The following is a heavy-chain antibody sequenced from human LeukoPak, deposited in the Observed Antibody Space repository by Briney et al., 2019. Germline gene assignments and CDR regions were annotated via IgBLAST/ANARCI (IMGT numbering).Heavy chain of an antibody. CDR1: GFTVSNNY. Sequence: GGSLRLSCAASGFTVSNNYMSWVRQAPGKGLEWVSVIYGGGSTYYADSVKGRFTISRDNSKNTLFLQMNSLRAEDSAVYYCARVRDGYNQGYYFDYWGQGTLVSVSS. D-gene: IGHD5-24*01. CDR3: ARVRDGYNQGYYFDY. V-gene: IGHV3-53*01. CDR2: IYGGGST. J-gene: IGHJ4*02.